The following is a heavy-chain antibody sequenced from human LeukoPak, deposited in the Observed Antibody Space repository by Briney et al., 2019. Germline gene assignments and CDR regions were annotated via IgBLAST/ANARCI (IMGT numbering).Heavy chain of an antibody. D-gene: IGHD6-13*01. CDR1: GFIFSTYA. CDR3: AKGLYSSSWNNWFDP. V-gene: IGHV3-23*01. J-gene: IGHJ5*02. CDR2: ISGSGGST. Sequence: HSGGSLRLSCAASGFIFSTYAMNWVRQAPGKGLEWVSAISGSGGSTYYADSVKGRFTISRDNSKNTLYLQMNSLRAEDTAVYYCAKGLYSSSWNNWFDPWGQGTLVTVSS.